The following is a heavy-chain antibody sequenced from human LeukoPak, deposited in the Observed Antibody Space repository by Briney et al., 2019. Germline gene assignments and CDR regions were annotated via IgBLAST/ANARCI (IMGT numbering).Heavy chain of an antibody. CDR2: ISYDGSNK. CDR3: AKAESEYCSGGSCYSLFDY. V-gene: IGHV3-30*18. D-gene: IGHD2-15*01. J-gene: IGHJ4*02. CDR1: GFTFSSYG. Sequence: GGSLRLSCAASGFTFSSYGMHWVRQAPGKGLEWVAVISYDGSNKYYADSVKGRFTISRDNSKNTLYLQVNSLRAEDTAVYYCAKAESEYCSGGSCYSLFDYWGQGTLVTVSS.